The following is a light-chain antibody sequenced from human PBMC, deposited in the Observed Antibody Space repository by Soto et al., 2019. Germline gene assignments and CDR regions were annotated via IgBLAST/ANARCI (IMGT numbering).Light chain of an antibody. CDR3: QQYDNSPLT. Sequence: EIVMTQSPVTLSVSPGERATLSCRASQSVSTNLAWYQQKPGQAPRLLIYGASTRATDIPARFSGSGSGTEFTLTISSLQSEDFAVYYCQQYDNSPLTFGGGTKVEIK. J-gene: IGKJ4*01. CDR1: QSVSTN. CDR2: GAS. V-gene: IGKV3-15*01.